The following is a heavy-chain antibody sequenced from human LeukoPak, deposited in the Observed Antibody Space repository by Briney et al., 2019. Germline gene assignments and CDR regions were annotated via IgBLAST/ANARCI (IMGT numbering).Heavy chain of an antibody. V-gene: IGHV3-30*03. CDR3: ARGSNTIFGVVIPPCY. CDR1: GFTFSSYW. CDR2: ISYDGSNK. J-gene: IGHJ4*02. Sequence: GGSLRLSCAASGFTFSSYWMNWVRQAPGKGLEWVAVISYDGSNKYYADSVKGRFTISRDNSKNTLYLQMNSLRAEDTAVYYCARGSNTIFGVVIPPCYWGQGTLVTVSS. D-gene: IGHD3-3*01.